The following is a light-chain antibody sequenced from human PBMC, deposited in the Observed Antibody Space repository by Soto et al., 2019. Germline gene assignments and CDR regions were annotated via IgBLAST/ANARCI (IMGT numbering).Light chain of an antibody. CDR2: RNN. V-gene: IGLV1-47*01. CDR3: AVWDDSLSGHV. J-gene: IGLJ1*01. CDR1: SSNIGSNF. Sequence: QSVVTQPPSASGTPGQSVTISCSGSSSNIGSNFVYWYQQLPGTAPKLLIYRNNERPSGVPDRFSGSKSGTSASLAISGLRSEDEADYYCAVWDDSLSGHVFGTGTKVTVL.